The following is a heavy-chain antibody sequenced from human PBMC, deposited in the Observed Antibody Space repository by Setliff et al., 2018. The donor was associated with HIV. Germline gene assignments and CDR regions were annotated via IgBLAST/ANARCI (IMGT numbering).Heavy chain of an antibody. CDR2: INHSGST. V-gene: IGHV4-39*07. CDR1: GGSIGSSSYH. Sequence: SETLSLTCTVSGGSIGSSSYHWGWIRQPPGKGLEWIGEINHSGSTNYNPSLKSRVTMSVDTSKKQFSLNVTSVTAADTAVYYCARGVGLVVVDTTRGWFDPWGQGTLVTVSS. J-gene: IGHJ5*02. CDR3: ARGVGLVVVDTTRGWFDP. D-gene: IGHD2-15*01.